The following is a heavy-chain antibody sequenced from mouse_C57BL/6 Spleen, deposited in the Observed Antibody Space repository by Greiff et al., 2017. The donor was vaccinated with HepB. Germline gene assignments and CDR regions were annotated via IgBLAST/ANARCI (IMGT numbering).Heavy chain of an antibody. CDR1: GYTFTSYW. J-gene: IGHJ1*03. Sequence: QVQLQQPGAELVMPGASVKLSCKASGYTFTSYWMHWVKQRPGQGLEWIEEIDPSDSYTNYNQKFKGKSTLTVDKSYSTAYMQLSSLTSEDSAVYYCSRSHYYGSSHWYFDVWGTGTTVTVSS. CDR3: SRSHYYGSSHWYFDV. CDR2: IDPSDSYT. D-gene: IGHD1-1*01. V-gene: IGHV1-69*01.